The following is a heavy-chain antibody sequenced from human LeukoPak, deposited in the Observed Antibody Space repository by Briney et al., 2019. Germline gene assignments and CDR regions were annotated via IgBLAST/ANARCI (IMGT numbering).Heavy chain of an antibody. Sequence: GSLRLSCAGTGFTFSNYWMNWVRQAPGKGLEWAANIKEDGSRINYVDSVKGRFTISRDNAKNSVYLQMDNLRAEDTAVYYCVGSSGWLFDYWGQGILVAVSS. J-gene: IGHJ4*02. V-gene: IGHV3-7*01. CDR3: VGSSGWLFDY. CDR1: GFTFSNYW. D-gene: IGHD6-19*01. CDR2: IKEDGSRI.